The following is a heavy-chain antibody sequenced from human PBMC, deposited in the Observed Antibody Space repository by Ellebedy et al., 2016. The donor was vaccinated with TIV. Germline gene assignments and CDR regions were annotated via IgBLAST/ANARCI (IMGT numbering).Heavy chain of an antibody. Sequence: MPSETLSLTCAVYGGSFSGYYWSWIRQPPGKGLEWIGEITHSGSTNYNPSLKSRVTLSVDTSKTQLSLTLTSVTAADTAVYYCASEPPYFYGASGIYLQDFWGQGTLVTVSS. CDR1: GGSFSGYY. CDR2: ITHSGST. J-gene: IGHJ4*02. D-gene: IGHD3-10*01. V-gene: IGHV4-34*01. CDR3: ASEPPYFYGASGIYLQDF.